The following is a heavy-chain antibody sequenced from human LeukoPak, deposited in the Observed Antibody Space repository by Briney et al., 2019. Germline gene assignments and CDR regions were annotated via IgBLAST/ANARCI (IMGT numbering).Heavy chain of an antibody. CDR1: GRTFTSYA. V-gene: IGHV1-69*04. CDR3: ARVGVYYDSSGYPDY. J-gene: IGHJ4*02. D-gene: IGHD3-22*01. CDR2: IIPILGIA. Sequence: SVKVSCKASGRTFTSYAISWVRQAPGQGLEWMGRIIPILGIANYAQKFQGRVTITADKSTSTAYMELSSLRSEDTAVYYCARVGVYYDSSGYPDYWGQGTLVTVSS.